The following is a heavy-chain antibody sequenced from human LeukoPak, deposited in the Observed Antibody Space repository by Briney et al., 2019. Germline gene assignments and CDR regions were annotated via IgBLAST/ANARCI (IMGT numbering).Heavy chain of an antibody. D-gene: IGHD6-19*01. J-gene: IGHJ6*02. V-gene: IGHV3-33*01. CDR1: GFTFSSYG. CDR2: IWYDGSNK. Sequence: GRSLRLSCAASGFTFSSYGMHWVRQAPGKGLEWVAVIWYDGSNKYYADSVKGRFTISRDNSKNTLYLQMNSLRAEDTAVYYCARDLYVQQWLGDYYYYGMDVWGQGTTVTVSS. CDR3: ARDLYVQQWLGDYYYYGMDV.